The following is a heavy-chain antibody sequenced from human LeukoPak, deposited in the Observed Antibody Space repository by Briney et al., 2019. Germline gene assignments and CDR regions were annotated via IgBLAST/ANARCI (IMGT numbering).Heavy chain of an antibody. Sequence: GASVKVSCKASGGTFSSYAISWVRQAPGQGLEWMGGIIPIFGTANYAQKFQGRVTITADESTSTAYMELSSLRSEDTAVYYCATLPGYSYGNTFDYWGQGTLVTVSS. CDR2: IIPIFGTA. CDR1: GGTFSSYA. CDR3: ATLPGYSYGNTFDY. V-gene: IGHV1-69*13. J-gene: IGHJ4*02. D-gene: IGHD5-18*01.